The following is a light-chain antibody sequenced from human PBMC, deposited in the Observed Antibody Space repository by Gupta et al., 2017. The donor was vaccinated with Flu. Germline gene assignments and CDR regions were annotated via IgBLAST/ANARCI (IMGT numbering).Light chain of an antibody. J-gene: IGLJ3*02. CDR3: GTWDSSLNAAV. CDR2: EDN. CDR1: SANIGDKY. Sequence: QSVLTQPPSVSAAPGQKVTISCSGSSANIGDKYLSWYKKVPGTAPKLLIYEDNKRPSGIPDRLSGSKSGTSAPLGIAGLQTGDEADYYCGTWDSSLNAAVFGGGTKLTVL. V-gene: IGLV1-51*02.